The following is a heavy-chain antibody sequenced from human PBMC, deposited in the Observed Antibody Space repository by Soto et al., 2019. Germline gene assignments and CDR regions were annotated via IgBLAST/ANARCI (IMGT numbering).Heavy chain of an antibody. V-gene: IGHV4-30-2*01. CDR3: ARGAVVNFDS. D-gene: IGHD2-21*01. J-gene: IGHJ4*02. CDR2: IYHSGST. Sequence: QLQLQESGSGLVKPSQTLSLTCAVSGGSISSGGSSWTWIRQPPGKGLEWIGYIYHSGSTYYNPPLKSRVTISVDRSKNQFSLKLTSVTAADTAVYDCARGAVVNFDSWGQGTLVTVSS. CDR1: GGSISSGGSS.